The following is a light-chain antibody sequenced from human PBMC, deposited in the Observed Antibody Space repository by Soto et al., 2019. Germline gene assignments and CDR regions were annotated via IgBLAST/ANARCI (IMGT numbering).Light chain of an antibody. Sequence: NFMLTQPHSVSESPGKTVTIPCTRSGGSIASNFVQWYQQRPGSAPSLVMYEDSQRPSGVPDRFSGSIDSSSNSASLTISGLKTEDEADYYCQSYDSTTHWVFGEGTQLTAL. CDR1: GGSIASNF. CDR3: QSYDSTTHWV. CDR2: EDS. J-gene: IGLJ3*02. V-gene: IGLV6-57*03.